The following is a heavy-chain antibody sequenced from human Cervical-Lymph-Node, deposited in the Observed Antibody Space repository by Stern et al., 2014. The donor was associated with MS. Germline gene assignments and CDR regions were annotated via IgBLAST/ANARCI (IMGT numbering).Heavy chain of an antibody. Sequence: VQLVESGGGVVQPGRSLRLPCAASGFIFSDHGMHWVRQAPGKGLEWVAVLWYDGSNQYYADSVKGRFTISRDNSKNALYLQMNNLRPEDTAVYYCGRDMGSSGRDAIDVWGQGTVVTVSS. CDR2: LWYDGSNQ. CDR3: GRDMGSSGRDAIDV. V-gene: IGHV3-33*01. J-gene: IGHJ3*01. CDR1: GFIFSDHG. D-gene: IGHD3-22*01.